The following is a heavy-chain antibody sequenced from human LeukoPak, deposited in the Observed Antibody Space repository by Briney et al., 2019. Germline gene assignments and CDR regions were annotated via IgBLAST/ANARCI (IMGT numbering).Heavy chain of an antibody. CDR1: GFTFSSYG. V-gene: IGHV3-48*01. CDR2: ISSSSSSI. D-gene: IGHD2-8*02. CDR3: ASYLYWWSDLGY. J-gene: IGHJ4*02. Sequence: PGGSLRLSCAASGFTFSSYGMNWVRQAPGKGLEWVSYISSSSSSIYYADSLKGRFTISRDNAKNSLYLQMNSLRVEDTAVYYCASYLYWWSDLGYWGQGTLVTVSS.